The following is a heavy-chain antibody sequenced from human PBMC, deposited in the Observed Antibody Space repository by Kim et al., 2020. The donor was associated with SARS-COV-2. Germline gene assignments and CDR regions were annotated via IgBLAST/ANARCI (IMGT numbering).Heavy chain of an antibody. V-gene: IGHV3-30*04. CDR2: ISYDGSNK. Sequence: GGSLRLSCAASGFTFSSYAMHWVRQAPGKGLEWVAVISYDGSNKYYADSVKGRFTISRDNSKNTLYLQMNSLRAEDTAVYYCARDQVPYCSGGSCYLGFDYWGQGTLVTVSS. CDR3: ARDQVPYCSGGSCYLGFDY. D-gene: IGHD2-15*01. CDR1: GFTFSSYA. J-gene: IGHJ4*02.